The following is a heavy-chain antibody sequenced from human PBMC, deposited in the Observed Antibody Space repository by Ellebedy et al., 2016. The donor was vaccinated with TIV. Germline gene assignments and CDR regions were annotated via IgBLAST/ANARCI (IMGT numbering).Heavy chain of an antibody. Sequence: ASVKVSCKASGYIFTSFGMNWVRQAPGQGLEWMGSISYTGETNYLQKFRGRVTMTTDTSTNTAYMELTNLRFDDTALYYCAREGFENWGQGTLVAGSS. J-gene: IGHJ4*02. CDR2: SISYTGET. CDR3: AREGFEN. CDR1: GYIFTSFG. V-gene: IGHV1-18*01.